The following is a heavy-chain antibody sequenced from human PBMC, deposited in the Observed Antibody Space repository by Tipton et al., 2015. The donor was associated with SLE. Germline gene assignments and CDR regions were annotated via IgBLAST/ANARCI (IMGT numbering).Heavy chain of an antibody. Sequence: TLSLTCTVSGGSISSHYWTWIRQPPGKGLEWIGDIYYSGSTNYNPSLKSRVTISVDTSKNQFSLKLSSVTAADTAVYYCARVYGYYRGDYFDYWGQGTLVTVSS. V-gene: IGHV4-59*11. CDR2: IYYSGST. CDR3: ARVYGYYRGDYFDY. J-gene: IGHJ4*02. D-gene: IGHD5-18*01. CDR1: GGSISSHY.